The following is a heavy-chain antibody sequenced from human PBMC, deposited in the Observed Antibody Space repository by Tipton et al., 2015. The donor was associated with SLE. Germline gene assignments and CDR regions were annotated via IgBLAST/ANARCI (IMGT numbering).Heavy chain of an antibody. CDR2: IFHSGDV. CDR1: GFYISSGYH. CDR3: ARDRLGGVIVTTFDY. V-gene: IGHV4-38-2*02. Sequence: GLVKPSETLSLTCIVSGFYISSGYHWGWVRQPPGKGLEWIGSIFHSGDVFYTPSLKSRVAISADTSKNQFSLKLSSVTAADTAMYYCARDRLGGVIVTTFDYWGQGTLVTVSS. J-gene: IGHJ4*02. D-gene: IGHD3-16*02.